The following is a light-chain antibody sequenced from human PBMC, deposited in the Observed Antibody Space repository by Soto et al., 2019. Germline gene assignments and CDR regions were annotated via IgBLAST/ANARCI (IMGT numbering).Light chain of an antibody. V-gene: IGKV1-39*01. CDR2: AVS. CDR1: QDITNH. Sequence: DIQMTQSPSSLSASVGDRVTITCQASQDITNHLNWYQQKPGKAPEVLIYAVSSLQIGVPSRFAGSGSGTDFTLTITDLRPEDSATYYCQQTYSELVYTFGRGTKLEIK. CDR3: QQTYSELVYT. J-gene: IGKJ2*01.